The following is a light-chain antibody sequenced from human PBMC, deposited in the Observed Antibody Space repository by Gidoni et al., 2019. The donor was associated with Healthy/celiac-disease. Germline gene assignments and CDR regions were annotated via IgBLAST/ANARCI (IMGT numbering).Light chain of an antibody. CDR1: QRVLYSSNNKNY. J-gene: IGKJ1*01. CDR3: QQYYSTPRT. CDR2: GAY. Sequence: DSLMTQSPDSLDVSLGERATINCKSSQRVLYSSNNKNYLAWYQQKPGPPPKLLIYGAYTRESGVPDRFSGSGSGTDFTLTISSLQAEDVAVYYCQQYYSTPRTFXQXTKVEIK. V-gene: IGKV4-1*01.